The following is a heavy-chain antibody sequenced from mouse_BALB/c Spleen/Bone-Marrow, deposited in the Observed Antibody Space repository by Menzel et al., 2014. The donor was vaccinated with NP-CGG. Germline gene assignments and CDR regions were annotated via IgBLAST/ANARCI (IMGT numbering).Heavy chain of an antibody. Sequence: QVQLQQSGAELVKPGASVKLSCKASGYTFTSYWMHWVKQRPRQGLEWIGEINPSNGRTNYNEKFKSKATLTVDKSSSTAYMQLSSLTSEDFAVYYCARGGFDYWGQGTTLTVSS. CDR2: INPSNGRT. CDR3: ARGGFDY. V-gene: IGHV1S81*02. CDR1: GYTFTSYW. J-gene: IGHJ2*01.